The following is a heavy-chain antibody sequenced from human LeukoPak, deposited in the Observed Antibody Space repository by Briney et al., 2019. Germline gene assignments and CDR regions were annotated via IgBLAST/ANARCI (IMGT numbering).Heavy chain of an antibody. CDR2: ITAYNGNR. D-gene: IGHD1-1*01. V-gene: IGHV1-18*01. CDR1: GYTFSNYG. Sequence: ASVEVSCKTSGYTFSNYGISWVRQAPGQGLEWMGWITAYNGNRLYAQRFQGRITLTTDTSTSTSYMELRSLEYDDTAIYYCARDNDKVVDHWGQGTLVTVSS. J-gene: IGHJ4*01. CDR3: ARDNDKVVDH.